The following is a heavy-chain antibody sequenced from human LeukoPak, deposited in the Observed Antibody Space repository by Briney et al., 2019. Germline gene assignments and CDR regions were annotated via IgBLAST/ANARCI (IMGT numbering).Heavy chain of an antibody. V-gene: IGHV4-59*01. CDR3: ARAWRDYYYGMDV. CDR2: IYYSGST. J-gene: IGHJ6*02. Sequence: GSLRLSCAASGFTFSSYAMSWIRQPPGKGLEWIGYIYYSGSTNYNPSLRSRVTISVDTSKNQFSLKLSSVTAADTAVYYCARAWRDYYYGMDVWGQGTTVTVSS. CDR1: GFTFSSYA.